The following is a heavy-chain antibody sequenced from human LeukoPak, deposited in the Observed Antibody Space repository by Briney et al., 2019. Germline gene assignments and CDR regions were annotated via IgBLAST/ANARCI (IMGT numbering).Heavy chain of an antibody. CDR2: IYYSGST. D-gene: IGHD6-13*01. CDR3: ARLGAAAGYYYYYMDV. Sequence: SETLSLTCTVSGGPISSSSYYWGWIRQPPGKGLEWIGSIYYSGSTYYNPSLKSRVTISVDTSKNQFSLKLSSVTAADTAVYYCARLGAAAGYYYYYMDVWGKGTTVTVSS. CDR1: GGPISSSSYY. V-gene: IGHV4-39*01. J-gene: IGHJ6*03.